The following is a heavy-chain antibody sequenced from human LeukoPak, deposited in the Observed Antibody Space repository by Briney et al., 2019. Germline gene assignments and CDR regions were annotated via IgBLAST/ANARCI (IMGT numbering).Heavy chain of an antibody. D-gene: IGHD2-2*01. V-gene: IGHV4-4*09. CDR1: GGSISSYY. Sequence: PSETLSLTCTVSGGSISSYYWSWIRQPPGKGLEWIGYIYTSGSTNYNPSLKSRVTISVDTSKNLFSLKLSSVTAADTAVYYCAVGSSTRNDAFDIWGQGTMVTVSS. J-gene: IGHJ3*02. CDR2: IYTSGST. CDR3: AVGSSTRNDAFDI.